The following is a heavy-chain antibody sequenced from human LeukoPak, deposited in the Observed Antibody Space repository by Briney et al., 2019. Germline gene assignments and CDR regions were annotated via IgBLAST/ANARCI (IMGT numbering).Heavy chain of an antibody. CDR3: ARPLNSDSYSAYDI. D-gene: IGHD6-19*01. V-gene: IGHV4-4*07. Sequence: PSETLSLTCTVSGGSISGYYWSWIRQPAGKGLEWIGRIYTSGNTNYNPSLKSRVTISLDTSKNQFSLKLTSVTAADTAVYYCARPLNSDSYSAYDIWGQGTLVTVSS. CDR2: IYTSGNT. J-gene: IGHJ3*02. CDR1: GGSISGYY.